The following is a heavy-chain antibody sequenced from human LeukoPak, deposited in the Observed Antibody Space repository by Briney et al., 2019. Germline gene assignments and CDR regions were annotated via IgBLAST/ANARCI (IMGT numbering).Heavy chain of an antibody. J-gene: IGHJ5*02. V-gene: IGHV4-34*01. Sequence: PSETLSLTCAAYGGSFSGYYWSWIRQPPGKGLEWIGEINHSGSTNYNPSLKSRVTISVDTSKNQFSLKLSSVTAADTAVYYCARGYNWFDPWGQGTLVTVSS. CDR3: ARGYNWFDP. CDR2: INHSGST. CDR1: GGSFSGYY.